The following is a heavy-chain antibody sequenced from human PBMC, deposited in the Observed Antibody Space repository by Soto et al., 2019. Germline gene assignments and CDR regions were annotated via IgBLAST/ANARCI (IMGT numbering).Heavy chain of an antibody. J-gene: IGHJ4*02. CDR1: GFNFNIYA. Sequence: EVQLLESGGGLVQPGGSLTLSCAASGFNFNIYAMSWVRQALGKGLEWVSSTVKGRFTISRDNSKTTLHLQMNSLRVEDTAVYFCVKDYRTTSPAWGQGTLVTVS. D-gene: IGHD3-16*02. CDR3: VKDYRTTSPA. V-gene: IGHV3-23*01.